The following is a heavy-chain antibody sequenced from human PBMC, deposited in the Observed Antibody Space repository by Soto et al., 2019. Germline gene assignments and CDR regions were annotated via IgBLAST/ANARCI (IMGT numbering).Heavy chain of an antibody. D-gene: IGHD1-26*01. J-gene: IGHJ3*02. Sequence: QVQLQQRGAGLLKPSETLSLTCAVLGGSFSDYYWTWIRQPPGKGLEWIGEINHSGSTSYNPSLKSRLTLSVDTSTNEFSLNRSSVTAADTAAYHCVRGRAFMSRVAFDIWGQGTMVTVSS. V-gene: IGHV4-34*02. CDR3: VRGRAFMSRVAFDI. CDR1: GGSFSDYY. CDR2: INHSGST.